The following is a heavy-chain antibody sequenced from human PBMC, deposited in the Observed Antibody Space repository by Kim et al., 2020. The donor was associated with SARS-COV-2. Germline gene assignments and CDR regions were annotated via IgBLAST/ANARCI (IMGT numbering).Heavy chain of an antibody. CDR3: ARSSSPPYSNFDY. Sequence: SETLSLTCTVSGGSISSSSYYWGWIRQPPGKGLEWIGSIYYSGSTYYNPSLKSRVTISVDTSKNQFSLKLSSVTAADTAVYYCARSSSPPYSNFDYWGQGTLVTVSS. V-gene: IGHV4-39*01. CDR1: GGSISSSSYY. CDR2: IYYSGST. D-gene: IGHD4-4*01. J-gene: IGHJ4*02.